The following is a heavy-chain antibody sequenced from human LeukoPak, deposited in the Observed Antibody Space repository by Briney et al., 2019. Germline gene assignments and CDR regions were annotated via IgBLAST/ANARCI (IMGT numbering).Heavy chain of an antibody. Sequence: GGSLSLSCAASGFTFSDYYMNWIRQAPGKGLEWVSYISSSGSSICYADSVKGRFTSSRDNAKNSLYLQMNSLRAEDTALYYCAKAYYYGSGIYYGMDVWGQGTTVTVSS. CDR1: GFTFSDYY. CDR3: AKAYYYGSGIYYGMDV. CDR2: ISSSGSSI. J-gene: IGHJ6*02. D-gene: IGHD3-10*01. V-gene: IGHV3-11*01.